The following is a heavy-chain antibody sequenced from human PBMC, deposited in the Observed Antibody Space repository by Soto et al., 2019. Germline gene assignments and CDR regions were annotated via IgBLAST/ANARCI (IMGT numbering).Heavy chain of an antibody. V-gene: IGHV1-2*02. Sequence: EASVKVSCKASGFSFTGYYIHWLRQAPGQGLEWMGWINAHSGGTNYAQKFQGRVTMTRDTSISTAYMELSRLRSDDTAVYYCARAPYDFWSGYYYNWFDPWGQGTLVAVSS. D-gene: IGHD3-3*01. CDR3: ARAPYDFWSGYYYNWFDP. CDR2: INAHSGGT. J-gene: IGHJ5*02. CDR1: GFSFTGYY.